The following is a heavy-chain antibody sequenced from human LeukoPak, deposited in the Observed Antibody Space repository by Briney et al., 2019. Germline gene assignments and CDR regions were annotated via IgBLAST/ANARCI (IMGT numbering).Heavy chain of an antibody. CDR1: GFSLSTSGVG. CDR2: IYWDDDK. Sequence: SGPTLVKPTQTLTLTCTFSGFSLSTSGVGVGWIRQPPGKALEWLALIYWDDDKRYSPSLKSRLTITKDTSKNQVVLTMTNMDPVDTATYYCAHRAAGNYYGSGSSSYYFDYWGQGTLVTVSS. D-gene: IGHD3-10*01. V-gene: IGHV2-5*02. CDR3: AHRAAGNYYGSGSSSYYFDY. J-gene: IGHJ4*02.